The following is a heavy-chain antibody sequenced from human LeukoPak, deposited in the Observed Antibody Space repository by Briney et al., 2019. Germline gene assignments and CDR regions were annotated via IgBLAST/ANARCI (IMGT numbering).Heavy chain of an antibody. CDR2: IRYDGSNR. V-gene: IGHV3-30*02. J-gene: IGHJ4*02. CDR1: GFTFSSYG. CDR3: ATTIFGVVMPPGY. D-gene: IGHD3-3*01. Sequence: GGSLRLSCAASGFTFSSYGMHWVRQAPGKGLEWVVFIRYDGSNRFYADSVKGRFTISRDNSKNTLYVQMNSLRAEDTAVYYCATTIFGVVMPPGYWGQGTLVTVSS.